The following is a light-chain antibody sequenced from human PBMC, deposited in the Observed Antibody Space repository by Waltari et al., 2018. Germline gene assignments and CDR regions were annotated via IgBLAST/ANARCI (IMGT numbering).Light chain of an antibody. J-gene: IGKJ3*01. V-gene: IGKV3-20*01. CDR1: QSVTSNF. CDR2: GAS. Sequence: EIVLSHSPGPLSLSPGESATLSCRASQSVTSNFLVWYQQKPGQAPRVLIYGASSRATGIPDRFSGSGSGTDFTLTISGLEPEDFVVYYCQHYGGSFTFGPGTKVDIK. CDR3: QHYGGSFT.